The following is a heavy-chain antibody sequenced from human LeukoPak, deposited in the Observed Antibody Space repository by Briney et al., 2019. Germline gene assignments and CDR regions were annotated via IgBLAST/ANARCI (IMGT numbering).Heavy chain of an antibody. Sequence: PSETLSLTCTVSGGSISSNNYYWGWIRQPPGKGLEWIGSIYYSGDTYYNPSLKSRVILSVDTSKNQFSLKVNSVTAADTAVYYCARLFYDILTGSKVFDFWGQGTLVTVSS. D-gene: IGHD3-9*01. V-gene: IGHV4-39*01. CDR3: ARLFYDILTGSKVFDF. CDR1: GGSISSNNYY. CDR2: IYYSGDT. J-gene: IGHJ4*02.